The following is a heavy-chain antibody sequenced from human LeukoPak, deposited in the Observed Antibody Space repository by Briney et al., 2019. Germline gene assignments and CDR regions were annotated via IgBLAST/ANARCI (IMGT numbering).Heavy chain of an antibody. V-gene: IGHV3-30*02. D-gene: IGHD3-16*01. CDR1: GFTFSSYG. Sequence: PGGSLRLSCAASGFTFSSYGMHWVRQAPGKGLEWVAFIRYDGSNKYYADSVKGRFTISRDNSKNTLYLHVNSLRPEDTAVYYCARDHLYYEISGPRFDNWGQGTRVTVSS. CDR2: IRYDGSNK. J-gene: IGHJ4*02. CDR3: ARDHLYYEISGPRFDN.